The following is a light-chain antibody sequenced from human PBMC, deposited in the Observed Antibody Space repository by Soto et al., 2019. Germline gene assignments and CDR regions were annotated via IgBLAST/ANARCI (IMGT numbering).Light chain of an antibody. J-gene: IGKJ1*01. CDR3: MQSTHWPWT. CDR2: KVS. CDR1: QSLVSSNGNTF. V-gene: IGKV2-30*01. Sequence: DVVMTQSPLSLPVTLGQPASISCRSSQSLVSSNGNTFLIWFQQRPGQSPRRLIYKVSNRDSAVPDRFTGSGSGTDFTLEISRVEAEDVGVYYYMQSTHWPWTFGQGNKVDIK.